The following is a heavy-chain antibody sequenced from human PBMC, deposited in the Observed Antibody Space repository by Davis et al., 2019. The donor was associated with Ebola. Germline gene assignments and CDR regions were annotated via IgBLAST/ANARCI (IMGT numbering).Heavy chain of an antibody. J-gene: IGHJ4*02. Sequence: GESLKISCAASGFSFSHYAMHWVRQAPGKGLEYVSAISSNGGSTYYANSVKGRFTISRDNSKNTLYLQMGSLRAEDMAVYYCARGKGYSYGYGDYWGQGTLVTVSS. CDR3: ARGKGYSYGYGDY. CDR2: ISSNGGST. CDR1: GFSFSHYA. V-gene: IGHV3-64*01. D-gene: IGHD5-18*01.